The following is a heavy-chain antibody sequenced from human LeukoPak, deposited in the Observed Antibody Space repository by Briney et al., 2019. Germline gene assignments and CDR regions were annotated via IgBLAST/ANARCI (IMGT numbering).Heavy chain of an antibody. Sequence: HPGGSLRLSCAASGFTFSSYWMSWVRQAPGKGLEWVANIKQDGSEKYYVDSVKGRFTISRDNAKNSLYLQMNSLRAEDTAVYYCARAMVTTRNAMDVWGQGTTVTVSS. D-gene: IGHD4-17*01. CDR3: ARAMVTTRNAMDV. CDR2: IKQDGSEK. CDR1: GFTFSSYW. J-gene: IGHJ6*02. V-gene: IGHV3-7*04.